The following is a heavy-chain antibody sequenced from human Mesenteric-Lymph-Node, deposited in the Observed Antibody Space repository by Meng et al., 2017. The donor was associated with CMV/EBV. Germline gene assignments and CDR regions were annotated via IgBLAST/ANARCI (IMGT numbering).Heavy chain of an antibody. CDR2: IRYDADIK. D-gene: IGHD6-19*01. J-gene: IGHJ4*02. CDR1: GFTFNRYG. CDR3: GRDLNSSGWSPRIPIGY. V-gene: IGHV3-30*02. Sequence: GESLKISCTGSGFTFNRYGMHWVRQTPGKGLEWVAFIRYDADIKYYEDSMKGRFTISRDNSKNTVYLQMNSLRPDDTAVYYCGRDLNSSGWSPRIPIGYWGQGTLVTVSS.